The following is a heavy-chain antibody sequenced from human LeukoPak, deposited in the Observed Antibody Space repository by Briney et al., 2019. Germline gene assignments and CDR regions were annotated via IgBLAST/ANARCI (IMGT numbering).Heavy chain of an antibody. V-gene: IGHV1-69-2*01. CDR2: IDPEDGET. CDR1: GYTFIDYY. Sequence: ASVKVSCKTSGYTFIDYYIHWVKQAPGKGLEWMGRIDPEDGETVYSEKFRGRITMTSDTSKDTVYMELSSLSSEDTAVYYCAKRGFDPWGQGTLVTVSS. CDR3: AKRGFDP. J-gene: IGHJ5*02.